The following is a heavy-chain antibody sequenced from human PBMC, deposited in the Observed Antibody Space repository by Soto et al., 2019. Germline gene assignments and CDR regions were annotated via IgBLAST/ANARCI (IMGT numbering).Heavy chain of an antibody. CDR2: MFYSGLT. J-gene: IGHJ6*02. V-gene: IGHV4-39*01. D-gene: IGHD2-15*01. CDR3: APLSVSLSGPYGIHV. Sequence: KPSETLSLTCSVSGCSVTSSDYYWAWIRQPPGKGLEWIGSMFYSGLTYYNPSLKGRVTLSVDTSKNQFSVRLNSVTAADTAVYYCAPLSVSLSGPYGIHVWGQGTTVTVSS. CDR1: GCSVTSSDYY.